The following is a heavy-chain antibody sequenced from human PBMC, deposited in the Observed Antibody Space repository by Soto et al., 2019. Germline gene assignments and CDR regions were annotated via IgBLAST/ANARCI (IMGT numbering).Heavy chain of an antibody. V-gene: IGHV3-74*01. CDR3: ARGIYLKYGLDV. CDR2: INTDGSTT. Sequence: EVQLVESGGGLVQPGGSLRLSCAASEFTFNNYWMHWVLQVPGKGLEWVSRINTDGSTTNSAASVMGRFTISRDNADNTVYLQMNSLRATDTAVYYCARGIYLKYGLDVWGQGATVTVSS. J-gene: IGHJ6*02. CDR1: EFTFNNYW. D-gene: IGHD3-16*02.